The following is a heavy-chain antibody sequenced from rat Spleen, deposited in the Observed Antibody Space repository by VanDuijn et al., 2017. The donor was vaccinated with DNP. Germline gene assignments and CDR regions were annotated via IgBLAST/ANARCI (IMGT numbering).Heavy chain of an antibody. V-gene: IGHV2S12*01. J-gene: IGHJ2*01. CDR2: ISSGGDT. CDR3: SKDSYGYNFDY. D-gene: IGHD1-9*01. CDR1: GFSLTTYG. Sequence: QVQLKESGPSLVQPSQTLSLTCTVSGFSLTTYGVAWVRQPPGKGLEWIAAISSGGDTHYNSVLKSRLSITRDTSESQVFLKVNSLQTEDTAIYFCSKDSYGYNFDYWVQGVMVTVSS.